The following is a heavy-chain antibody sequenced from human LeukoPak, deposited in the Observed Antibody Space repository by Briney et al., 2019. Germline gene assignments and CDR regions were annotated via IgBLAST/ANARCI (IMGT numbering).Heavy chain of an antibody. Sequence: PGGSLKLSCAASGLTFSGSAMHWVRQASGKGLEWVGRIRSKANSYATAYAASVKGRFTISRDDSKNTAYLQMNSLKTEDTAVYYCTTSSNDYWGQGTLVTVSS. D-gene: IGHD2-2*01. CDR3: TTSSNDY. V-gene: IGHV3-73*01. CDR2: IRSKANSYAT. CDR1: GLTFSGSA. J-gene: IGHJ4*02.